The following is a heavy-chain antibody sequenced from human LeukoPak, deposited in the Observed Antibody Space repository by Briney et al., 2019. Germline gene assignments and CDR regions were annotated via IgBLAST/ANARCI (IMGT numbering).Heavy chain of an antibody. CDR2: INSDGRTT. Sequence: QPGGSLRLSCAASGFTFSNNWMHWVRRAPGKGLVWVSRINSDGRTTTYADSVKGRFTISRDNAKNTLYLQMNSLRAEDTAVYYCAMIKEGWGQGTLVTVSS. CDR1: GFTFSNNW. CDR3: AMIKEG. D-gene: IGHD3-22*01. J-gene: IGHJ4*02. V-gene: IGHV3-74*01.